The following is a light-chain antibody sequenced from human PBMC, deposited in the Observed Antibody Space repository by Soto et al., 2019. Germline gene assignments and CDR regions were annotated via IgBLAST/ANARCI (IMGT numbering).Light chain of an antibody. J-gene: IGLJ3*02. CDR3: CSYTSSSFWV. V-gene: IGLV2-14*01. CDR1: SSDVGGYNY. Sequence: QSALTQPASVSGSPGQSITISCTGTSSDVGGYNYVSWYQQHPGKAPKLMIYYVSNRPSGVSNRFSGSKSGNTASLTISGLKAEDAADYYCCSYTSSSFWVFGGGTKLTVL. CDR2: YVS.